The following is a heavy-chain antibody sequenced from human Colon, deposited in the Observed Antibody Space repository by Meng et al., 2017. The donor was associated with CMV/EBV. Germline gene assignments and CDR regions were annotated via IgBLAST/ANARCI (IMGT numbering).Heavy chain of an antibody. CDR1: GFNFNSFA. CDR3: AKPGAEFDHYFDY. Sequence: GESLKISCVASGFNFNSFAMNWVRQAPGEGLVWVSRINTDGTSIVYADSVNGRFTISRDNAKNTLHLQMNSLRVEDTAVYYCAKPGAEFDHYFDYWGQGTLVTVSS. D-gene: IGHD1-14*01. V-gene: IGHV3-74*01. J-gene: IGHJ4*02. CDR2: INTDGTSI.